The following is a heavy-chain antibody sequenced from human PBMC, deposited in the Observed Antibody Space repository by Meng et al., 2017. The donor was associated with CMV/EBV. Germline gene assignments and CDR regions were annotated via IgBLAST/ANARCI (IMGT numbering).Heavy chain of an antibody. CDR1: GGSISSSSYY. Sequence: SETLSLTCTVSGGSISSSSYYWGWIRQPPGKGLEWIGSIHYSGSTYYNPSLKSRVTISVDTSKNQFSLKLSSVTAADTAVYYCAGTPQRVQLWWELLGYWGQGTLVTVSS. J-gene: IGHJ4*02. CDR2: IHYSGST. CDR3: AGTPQRVQLWWELLGY. D-gene: IGHD5-18*01. V-gene: IGHV4-39*07.